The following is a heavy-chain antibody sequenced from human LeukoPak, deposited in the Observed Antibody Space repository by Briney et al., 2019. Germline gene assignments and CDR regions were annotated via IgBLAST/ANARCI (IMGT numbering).Heavy chain of an antibody. Sequence: GGSLRLSCAASGFTFSSYEMNRVRQAPGKGLEWVSYISSSGSTIYYADSVKGRFTISRDNAKNSLYLQMNSLRAEDTAVYYCARFIGYCSGGSCSHWFDPWGQGTLVTVSS. J-gene: IGHJ5*02. V-gene: IGHV3-48*03. CDR3: ARFIGYCSGGSCSHWFDP. CDR1: GFTFSSYE. CDR2: ISSSGSTI. D-gene: IGHD2-15*01.